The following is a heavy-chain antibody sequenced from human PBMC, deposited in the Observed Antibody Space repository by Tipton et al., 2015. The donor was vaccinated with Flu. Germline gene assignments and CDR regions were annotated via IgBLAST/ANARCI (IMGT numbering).Heavy chain of an antibody. CDR1: GGSISSYY. V-gene: IGHV4-59*01. Sequence: LRLSCTVSGGSISSYYWSWIRQPPGKGLEWIGYIYYSGSTNYNPSLKSRVTISVDTSKNQFSLKLSSVTAADTAVYYCARGVDILTGYYKGRVAFDIWGQGTMVTVSS. J-gene: IGHJ3*02. CDR3: ARGVDILTGYYKGRVAFDI. D-gene: IGHD3-9*01. CDR2: IYYSGST.